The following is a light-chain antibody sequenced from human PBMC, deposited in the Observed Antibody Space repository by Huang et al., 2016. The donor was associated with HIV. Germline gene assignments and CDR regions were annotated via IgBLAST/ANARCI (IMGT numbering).Light chain of an antibody. V-gene: IGKV1-39*01. CDR1: QSVSDY. CDR2: AAS. CDR3: QQTYRTTLT. Sequence: DVQMTLSPSSLSASVGDTVTMTCRASQSVSDYRNWYQQKPGKAPKLLIFAASSWQRGVPSRFMGRGSGTECTRTSTSLQPEDFATYYCQQTYRTTLTFGGGTRVGI. J-gene: IGKJ4*01.